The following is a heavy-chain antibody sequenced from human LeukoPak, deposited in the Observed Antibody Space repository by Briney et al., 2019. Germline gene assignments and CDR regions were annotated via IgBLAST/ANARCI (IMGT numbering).Heavy chain of an antibody. CDR1: GGSISSYY. CDR3: AREAVRRAGAFDY. CDR2: IYYSGST. J-gene: IGHJ4*02. D-gene: IGHD6-19*01. Sequence: SETLSLTCTVSGGSISSYYWSWLRQPPGKGLEWIGYIYYSGSTNYNPSLKSRVTISVDTSKNQFSLKLSSVTAADTAVYYCAREAVRRAGAFDYWGQGALVTVSS. V-gene: IGHV4-59*08.